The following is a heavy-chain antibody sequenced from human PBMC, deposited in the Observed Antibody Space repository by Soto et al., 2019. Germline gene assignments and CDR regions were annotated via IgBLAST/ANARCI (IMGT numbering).Heavy chain of an antibody. CDR2: IYWDDDK. J-gene: IGHJ6*02. D-gene: IGHD2-21*02. CDR1: GFSLSTGGVG. CDR3: AHSRCGGDCLQSYSSHYYYGMDV. Sequence: QITLKESGPALVKPTQTLTLTCTISGFSLSTGGVGVGWIRQPPGKALEWLALIYWDDDKRYSPSLRSRLTITKDTSKNQVALTMTNIDPVDTATYYCAHSRCGGDCLQSYSSHYYYGMDVWGQGTTVTVSS. V-gene: IGHV2-5*02.